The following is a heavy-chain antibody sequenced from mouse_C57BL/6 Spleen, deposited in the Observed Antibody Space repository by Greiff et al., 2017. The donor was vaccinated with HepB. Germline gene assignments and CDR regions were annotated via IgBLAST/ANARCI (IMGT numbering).Heavy chain of an antibody. D-gene: IGHD1-1*01. J-gene: IGHJ2*01. Sequence: VQLQESGPELVKPGASVKISCKASGYAFSSSWMNWVKQRPGKGLEWIGRIYPGDGDTNYNGKFKGKATLTADKSSSTAYMQLSSLTSEDSAVYFCARSGLGSSPPYYFDYWGQGTTLTVSS. CDR3: ARSGLGSSPPYYFDY. V-gene: IGHV1-82*01. CDR2: IYPGDGDT. CDR1: GYAFSSSW.